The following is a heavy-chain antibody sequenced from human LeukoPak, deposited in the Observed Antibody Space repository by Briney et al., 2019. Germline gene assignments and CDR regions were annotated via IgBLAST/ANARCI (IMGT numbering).Heavy chain of an antibody. CDR1: GGSFSGYY. CDR3: ARGGGGVLRFLEWLLPGYFDY. V-gene: IGHV4-34*01. J-gene: IGHJ4*02. Sequence: SETLSLTCAVYGGSFSGYYWSWIRQPPGKGLEWIGEINHRGSTNYNPSLKSRVTISVDTSKNQFSLKLSSVTAADTAVYYCARGGGGVLRFLEWLLPGYFDYWGQGTLVTVSP. D-gene: IGHD3-3*01. CDR2: INHRGST.